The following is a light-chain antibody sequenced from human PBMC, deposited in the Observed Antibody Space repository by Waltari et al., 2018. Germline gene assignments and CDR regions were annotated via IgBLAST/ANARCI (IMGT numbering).Light chain of an antibody. Sequence: EIEMTQSPATLSVSPGERATLSCRASQSVGSKLAWYQQKPGQAPRLLIYDDYARATGIPARFTGSGSGTEFTLTISSLQSEDFAVYHCLQYNHWPPWTFGQGTKVEIK. CDR2: DDY. CDR1: QSVGSK. V-gene: IGKV3-15*01. CDR3: LQYNHWPPWT. J-gene: IGKJ1*01.